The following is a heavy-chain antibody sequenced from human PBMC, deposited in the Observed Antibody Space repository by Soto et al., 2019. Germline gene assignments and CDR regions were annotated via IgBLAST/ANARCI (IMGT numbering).Heavy chain of an antibody. CDR2: ISGSGGST. J-gene: IGHJ4*02. CDR3: AKSFGEWLTTVVDY. CDR1: GFMFSSYA. Sequence: GGSLRLSCAASGFMFSSYAMSWVRQAPGKGLEWVSAISGSGGSTYYADSVKGRFTISRDNSKNTLYLQMNSLRAEDTAVYYCAKSFGEWLTTVVDYWGQGTLVTVSS. D-gene: IGHD3-10*01. V-gene: IGHV3-23*01.